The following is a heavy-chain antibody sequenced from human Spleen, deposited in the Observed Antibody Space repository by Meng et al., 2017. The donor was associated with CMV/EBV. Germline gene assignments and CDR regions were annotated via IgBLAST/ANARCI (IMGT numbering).Heavy chain of an antibody. CDR2: ISGNGGDI. D-gene: IGHD3-9*01. CDR1: GFTFSPFT. Sequence: LSLTCATSGFTFSPFTMHWVRQAPGKGLEYVSAISGNGGDIFYEDSVKGRFTISRDNSKNTLYLQLGSLKTEDTAVYFCAKSATGTRNHYGLLTGKHFYGMDVWGQGTTVTVSS. V-gene: IGHV3-64*02. CDR3: AKSATGTRNHYGLLTGKHFYGMDV. J-gene: IGHJ6*02.